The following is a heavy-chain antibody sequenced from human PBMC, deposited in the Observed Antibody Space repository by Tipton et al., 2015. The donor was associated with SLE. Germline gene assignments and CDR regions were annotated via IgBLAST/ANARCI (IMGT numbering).Heavy chain of an antibody. CDR2: IYTSGST. CDR1: GGSISSGSYY. J-gene: IGHJ3*02. Sequence: TLSLTCTVSGGSISSGSYYWSWIRQPAGKGLEWIGRIYTSGSTNYNPSLKSRVTISVDTSKNQFSLKLSPVTAADTAVHYCARGFLEWLFDDAFDIWGQGTMVTVSS. V-gene: IGHV4-61*02. CDR3: ARGFLEWLFDDAFDI. D-gene: IGHD3-3*01.